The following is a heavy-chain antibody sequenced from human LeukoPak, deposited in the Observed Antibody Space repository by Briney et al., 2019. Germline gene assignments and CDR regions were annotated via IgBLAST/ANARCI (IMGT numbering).Heavy chain of an antibody. Sequence: ASVKVSCKASGYTFTGYYMHWVRQAPGQGLEWMGWINPDSGGTNYAQKFQGRVTMTRDTSISTAYMELSRLRSDDTAVYHCARWVGPNYYDSSGHDGFDIWGQGTMVTVSS. V-gene: IGHV1-2*02. D-gene: IGHD3-22*01. CDR1: GYTFTGYY. CDR2: INPDSGGT. J-gene: IGHJ3*02. CDR3: ARWVGPNYYDSSGHDGFDI.